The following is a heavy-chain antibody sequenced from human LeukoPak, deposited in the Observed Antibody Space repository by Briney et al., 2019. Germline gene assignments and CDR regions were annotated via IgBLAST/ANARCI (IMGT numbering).Heavy chain of an antibody. D-gene: IGHD2-15*01. CDR1: GGSISSYY. CDR3: ARGVAATRWFDP. V-gene: IGHV4-59*01. Sequence: TTSETLSLTCTVSGGSISSYYWSWIRQPPGKGLEWIGYIYYSGSTNYNPSLKSRVTISVDTSKNQFSLKLSSVTAADTAVYYCARGVAATRWFDPWGQGTLVTVSS. CDR2: IYYSGST. J-gene: IGHJ5*02.